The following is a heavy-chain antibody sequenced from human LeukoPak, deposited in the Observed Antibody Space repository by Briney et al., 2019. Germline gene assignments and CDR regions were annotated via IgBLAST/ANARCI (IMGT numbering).Heavy chain of an antibody. Sequence: PSETLSLTCAVSGGSISSGGYRWTWIRQYPGKGLEWIGYINYSGSTYYNPSLKSRVIISVDTSKNQFSLNLNSVTAADTAVYYCAREMDAHPRIVVWGQGTLGNVP. V-gene: IGHV4-31*11. J-gene: IGHJ1*01. CDR3: AREMDAHPRIVV. CDR2: INYSGST. D-gene: IGHD1-14*01. CDR1: GGSISSGGYR.